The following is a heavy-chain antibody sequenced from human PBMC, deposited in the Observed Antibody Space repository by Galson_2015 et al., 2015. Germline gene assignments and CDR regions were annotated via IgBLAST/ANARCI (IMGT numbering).Heavy chain of an antibody. D-gene: IGHD2-2*01. Sequence: SLRLSCAASGFTFSSYAMHWVRQAPGKGLEWVAVISYDGSNKYYADSVKGRFTISRDNSKNTLYLQMNSLRAEDTAVYYCARDNAGYCSSTSCYGGYYYYGMDVWGQGTTVTVSS. CDR3: ARDNAGYCSSTSCYGGYYYYGMDV. CDR1: GFTFSSYA. J-gene: IGHJ6*02. V-gene: IGHV3-30-3*01. CDR2: ISYDGSNK.